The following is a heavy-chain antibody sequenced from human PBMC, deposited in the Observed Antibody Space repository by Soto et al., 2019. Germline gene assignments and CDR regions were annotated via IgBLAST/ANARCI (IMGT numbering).Heavy chain of an antibody. J-gene: IGHJ6*02. Sequence: GGSLRLSCAASGFTFSSYGMHWVRQAPGKGLEWVAVIWYDGSNKYYADSVKGRFTITRDNSKNTLYLQMNSLRAEDTAVYYCARDSSSWYGNYGMGVWGQGTTVTVSS. CDR1: GFTFSSYG. CDR2: IWYDGSNK. V-gene: IGHV3-33*01. CDR3: ARDSSSWYGNYGMGV. D-gene: IGHD6-13*01.